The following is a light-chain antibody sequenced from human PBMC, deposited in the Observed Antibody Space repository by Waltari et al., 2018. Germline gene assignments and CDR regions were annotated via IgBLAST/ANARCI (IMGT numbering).Light chain of an antibody. CDR2: DVV. CDR1: SSDVGSHNF. Sequence: QSALTQPRSVSGSPGQSVTISCSGTSSDVGSHNFVSWYQQHPGNAPKLLIYDVVKRPSGVPDRFSGSKSGNTASLTISGLQTEDESDYYCCSYAGSYTFVFGGGTQLTVL. CDR3: CSYAGSYTFV. J-gene: IGLJ7*01. V-gene: IGLV2-11*01.